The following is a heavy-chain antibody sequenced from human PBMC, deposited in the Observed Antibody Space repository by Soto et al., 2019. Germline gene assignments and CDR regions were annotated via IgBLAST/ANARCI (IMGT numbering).Heavy chain of an antibody. CDR3: ARGIGSYYYGEGY. Sequence: PSETLSLTCSVSGGSINSYWWSWIRQPAGKGLECIRRDYSSGTTYYNRSLNCRATMSGEASKNRFCLKLSYVATADTAVYYGARGIGSYYYGEGYWGQGSKVTVSS. CDR1: GGSINSYW. CDR2: DYSSGTT. V-gene: IGHV4-4*07. D-gene: IGHD3-22*01. J-gene: IGHJ4*01.